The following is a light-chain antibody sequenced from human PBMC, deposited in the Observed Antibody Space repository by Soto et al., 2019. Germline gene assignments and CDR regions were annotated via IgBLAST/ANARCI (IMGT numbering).Light chain of an antibody. CDR2: DAS. V-gene: IGKV3-15*01. Sequence: EIVMTQSPATLPVSPGERATLSCRASQSVSSNLAWYQQKPGQAPRLLMYDASTRATGIPARFSGSGSGTEFTLTIGSLQSEDFAVYYCHQYNSRPRTFGQGTKVDIK. CDR3: HQYNSRPRT. J-gene: IGKJ1*01. CDR1: QSVSSN.